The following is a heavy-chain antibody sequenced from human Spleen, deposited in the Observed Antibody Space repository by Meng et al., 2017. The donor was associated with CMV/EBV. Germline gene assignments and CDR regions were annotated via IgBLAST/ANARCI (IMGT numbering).Heavy chain of an antibody. D-gene: IGHD2-2*01. J-gene: IGHJ5*02. CDR3: TRLWSTGGFDP. V-gene: IGHV3-73*01. CDR2: IRTSTNKYAA. CDR1: LSGAA. Sequence: LSGAATTWVGQAPGKGLAWVGGIRTSTNKYAAEYAASVRGRFTISRDASKKAAYLQMNSLEIEDSAMYFCTRLWSTGGFDPWGQGTLVTVSS.